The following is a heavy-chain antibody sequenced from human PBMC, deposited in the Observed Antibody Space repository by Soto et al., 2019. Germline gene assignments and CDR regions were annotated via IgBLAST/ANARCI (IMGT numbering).Heavy chain of an antibody. CDR1: GDSISSGPYY. J-gene: IGHJ5*02. CDR2: FYYTGNT. V-gene: IGHV4-39*01. D-gene: IGHD2-15*01. Sequence: SGTLSLTCTVSGDSISSGPYYWGWIRQPPGKGLEWIGSFYYTGNTYYNPSLKSRVTISVGASKNQFSLKLSSVTAADTAVYYCARLGYCSCCCCYSGQLYPFDIRARRTTDP. CDR3: ARLGYCSCCCCYSGQLYPFDIRARRTTDP.